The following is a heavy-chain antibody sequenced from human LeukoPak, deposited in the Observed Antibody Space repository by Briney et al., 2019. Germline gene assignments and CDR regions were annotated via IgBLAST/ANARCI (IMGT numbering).Heavy chain of an antibody. D-gene: IGHD6-13*01. Sequence: ASQTLSLTCAISGDSVSSNSAAWNWIRQSPSRGLEWLGRTYYRSKWYNDYAVSVKSRITINPDTSKNQFSLQLNSVTPEDTAVYHCARIGIAADHYYYYGMDVWGQGTTVTVSS. V-gene: IGHV6-1*01. J-gene: IGHJ6*02. CDR3: ARIGIAADHYYYYGMDV. CDR2: TYYRSKWYN. CDR1: GDSVSSNSAA.